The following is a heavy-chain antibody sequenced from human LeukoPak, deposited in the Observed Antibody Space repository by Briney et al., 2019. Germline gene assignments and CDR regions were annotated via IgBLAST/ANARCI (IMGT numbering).Heavy chain of an antibody. CDR3: ARSGYTISAYHSDF. J-gene: IGHJ4*02. D-gene: IGHD5-18*01. Sequence: SETLSLTCDVSGVSIQSYWRSWVRKPAGKGLEWIGRIYTTGRTNYSPSFQSRVTMSIDVSSNQFSLTLRSVTAADTAVYYCARSGYTISAYHSDFWGQGAPVTVSS. CDR1: GVSIQSYW. V-gene: IGHV4-4*07. CDR2: IYTTGRT.